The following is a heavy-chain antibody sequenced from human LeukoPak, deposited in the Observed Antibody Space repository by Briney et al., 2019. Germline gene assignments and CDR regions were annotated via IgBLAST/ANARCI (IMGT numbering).Heavy chain of an antibody. V-gene: IGHV3-30*04. J-gene: IGHJ4*02. CDR1: GFTFSSYA. D-gene: IGHD3-16*02. Sequence: GGSLRLSCAASGFTFSSYAMHWVRQAPGKGLEWVAVISYDGSNKYYADSVKGRFTISRDNSKNTLYLQMNRLRAEDTAVYYCAKGGRLGELSHADYWGQGTLVTVSS. CDR3: AKGGRLGELSHADY. CDR2: ISYDGSNK.